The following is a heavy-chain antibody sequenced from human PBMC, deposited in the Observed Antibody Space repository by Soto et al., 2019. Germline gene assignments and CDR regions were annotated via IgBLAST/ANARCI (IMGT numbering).Heavy chain of an antibody. CDR3: ARGAAFWFGP. CDR1: GGSLGSYY. Sequence: QVQLQESGPGLVKPSETLSLTCTVSGGSLGSYYWGWIRQPPGKGLEWIAYIYDSGTTYYNPSLKSRVAISVDTPNSQFSLNLTSVTSADTAVYYCARGAAFWFGPWGQGTLVTVSS. V-gene: IGHV4-59*01. J-gene: IGHJ5*02. CDR2: IYDSGTT. D-gene: IGHD2-15*01.